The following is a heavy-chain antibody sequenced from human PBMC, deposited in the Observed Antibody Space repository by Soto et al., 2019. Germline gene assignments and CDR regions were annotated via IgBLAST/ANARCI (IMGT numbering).Heavy chain of an antibody. CDR1: GGTFSSSG. Sequence: ASVKVSCKASGGTFSSSGISWVRQAPGQGLEWMGWISTDNGNTKYAQHLQGRVTMTTDTSTSTAYMELRSLRSDDTAVYYCASRSSGWYFDYWGQGTLVTVSS. CDR2: ISTDNGNT. D-gene: IGHD6-19*01. J-gene: IGHJ4*02. V-gene: IGHV1-18*01. CDR3: ASRSSGWYFDY.